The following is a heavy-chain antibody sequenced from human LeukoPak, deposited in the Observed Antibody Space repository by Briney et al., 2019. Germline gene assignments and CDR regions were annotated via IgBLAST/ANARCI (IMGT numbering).Heavy chain of an antibody. J-gene: IGHJ5*02. V-gene: IGHV4-61*02. CDR1: GGSISSGSYY. CDR3: AREGSRDNWFDP. Sequence: PSQTLSLTCTVSGGSISSGSYYWSWIRQPAGKGLEWIGRIYTSGSTNYNPSLKSRVTISVDTSKNQFSLKLSSVTAADTAVYHCAREGSRDNWFDPWGQGTLVTVSS. CDR2: IYTSGST.